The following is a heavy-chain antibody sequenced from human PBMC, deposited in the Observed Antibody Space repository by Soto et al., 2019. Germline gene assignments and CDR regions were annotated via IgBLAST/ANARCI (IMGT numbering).Heavy chain of an antibody. D-gene: IGHD3-22*01. CDR2: ISFDGSNK. CDR1: GFTFTSYP. V-gene: IGHV3-30-3*01. Sequence: GGSLRLSCVVSGFTFTSYPIHWVRQAPGKGLEWVAVISFDGSNKFYADSVKGRFTISRDISKDTLYLQMDRLRPEDTAVYHCARDRTDGSGYYFVPDYWGQGTLVTVSS. CDR3: ARDRTDGSGYYFVPDY. J-gene: IGHJ4*02.